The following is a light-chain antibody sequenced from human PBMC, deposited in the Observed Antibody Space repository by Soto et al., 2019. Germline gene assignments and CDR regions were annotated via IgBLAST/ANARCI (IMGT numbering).Light chain of an antibody. J-gene: IGKJ1*01. CDR3: QQYGSSPPWT. V-gene: IGKV3-20*01. CDR1: QSVSSSY. Sequence: EIGLTQSPGTLSLSPGERATLSCRASQSVSSSYLAWYQQKPGQAPRLLIYGASSRATGIPDRFSGSGSGTDFTLTISRLEPEDFAVYYCQQYGSSPPWTFGQGTKVGIK. CDR2: GAS.